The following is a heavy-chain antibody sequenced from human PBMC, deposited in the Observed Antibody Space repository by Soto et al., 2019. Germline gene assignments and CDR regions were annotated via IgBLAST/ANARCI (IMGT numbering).Heavy chain of an antibody. Sequence: PSETLSLTCAVSGGSISSGGYSWSWIRQPPGKGLEWIGCIYHSGSTYYNPSLKSRVTISVDRSKNQFSLKLSSVTAADTAVYYCAAMGGVATSDYWGQGTLVTVSS. CDR1: GGSISSGGYS. J-gene: IGHJ4*02. CDR2: IYHSGST. V-gene: IGHV4-30-2*01. CDR3: AAMGGVATSDY. D-gene: IGHD5-12*01.